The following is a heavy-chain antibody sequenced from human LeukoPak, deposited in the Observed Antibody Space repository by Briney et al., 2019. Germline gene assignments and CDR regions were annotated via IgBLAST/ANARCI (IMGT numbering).Heavy chain of an antibody. J-gene: IGHJ4*02. Sequence: SVKVSCKASGGTFSSYAISWVRQAPGQGLEWMGRIIPIFGIANYAQKFQGRVTITADKSTSTAYMELSSLRSEDTAVYYCARDTAMVKCYFDYWGQGTLVTVSS. CDR3: ARDTAMVKCYFDY. V-gene: IGHV1-69*04. CDR1: GGTFSSYA. D-gene: IGHD5-18*01. CDR2: IIPIFGIA.